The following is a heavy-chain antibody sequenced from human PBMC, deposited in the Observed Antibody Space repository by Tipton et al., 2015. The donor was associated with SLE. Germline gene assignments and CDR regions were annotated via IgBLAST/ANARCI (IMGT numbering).Heavy chain of an antibody. CDR1: DGSISSYY. D-gene: IGHD3-10*01. CDR3: ARDPGRYYGSGSYSYYYYYMDV. V-gene: IGHV4-4*08. Sequence: TLSLTCTVSDGSISSYYWGWIRQPPGKGLEWIGYIYTSGSTNYNPSLKSRVTISVDTSKNQFSLKLSSVTAADTAVYYCARDPGRYYGSGSYSYYYYYMDVWGKGTTVTVSS. J-gene: IGHJ6*03. CDR2: IYTSGST.